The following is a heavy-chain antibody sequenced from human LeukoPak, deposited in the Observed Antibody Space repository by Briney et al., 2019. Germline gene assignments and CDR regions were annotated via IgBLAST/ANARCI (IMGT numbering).Heavy chain of an antibody. V-gene: IGHV4-4*07. CDR1: GGSISSYY. J-gene: IGHJ4*02. CDR2: IYTSGST. CDR3: AREFSDYGDYAIDY. D-gene: IGHD4-17*01. Sequence: LETLSLTCTVSGGSISSYYWSWIRQPAGKGLEWIGRIYTSGSTNYNPSLKSRVTMSVDTSKNQFSLKLSSVTAADTAVYYCAREFSDYGDYAIDYGGQGTLVTVSS.